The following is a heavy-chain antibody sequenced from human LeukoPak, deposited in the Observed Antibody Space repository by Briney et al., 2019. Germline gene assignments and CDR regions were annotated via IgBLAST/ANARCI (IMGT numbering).Heavy chain of an antibody. CDR3: AKPDQIAAAGHSGAFDI. V-gene: IGHV3-23*01. D-gene: IGHD6-13*01. CDR1: GFTFSSYA. CDR2: ISGSGGST. Sequence: GSLRLSCAASGFTFSSYAMSWVRQAPGKGLEWVSAISGSGGSTYYADSVKGRFTISRDNSKNTLYLQMNSLRAEDTAVYYCAKPDQIAAAGHSGAFDIWGQGTMVTVSS. J-gene: IGHJ3*02.